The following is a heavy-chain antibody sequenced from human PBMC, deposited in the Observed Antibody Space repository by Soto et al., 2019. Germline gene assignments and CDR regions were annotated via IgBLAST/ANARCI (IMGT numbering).Heavy chain of an antibody. CDR1: GYPFSKYG. CDR2: IKVDSGYT. D-gene: IGHD3-9*01. J-gene: IGHJ5*02. Sequence: QLQLVQAAAEVKKSGASVRVSCKAYGYPFSKYGISWIRQAPEQGLEWMGWIKVDSGYTNFALKWQGRVTMTAHTSSDTALMELRSLSIHDTAVYFCATSYDTGFDPSGQGTLV. V-gene: IGHV1-18*04. CDR3: ATSYDTGFDP.